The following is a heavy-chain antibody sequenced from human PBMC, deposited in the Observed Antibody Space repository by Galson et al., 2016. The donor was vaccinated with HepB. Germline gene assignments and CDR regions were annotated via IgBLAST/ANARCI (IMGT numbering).Heavy chain of an antibody. V-gene: IGHV3-11*06. J-gene: IGHJ6*02. CDR3: AREDSSWYGYYGMDV. Sequence: SLRLSCAASGFTVTRNYMRWFRQAPGKGLEWVSYISSSGSYTNYADSVKGRFTISRDNARKSLYLQMNSLRPDDTAVYYCAREDSSWYGYYGMDVWGQGTTVTVSS. CDR1: GFTVTRNY. CDR2: ISSSGSYT. D-gene: IGHD6-13*01.